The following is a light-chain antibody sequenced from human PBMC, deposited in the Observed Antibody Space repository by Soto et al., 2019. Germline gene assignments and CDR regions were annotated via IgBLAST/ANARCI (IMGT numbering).Light chain of an antibody. CDR1: SSDVGGYNY. Sequence: QSALTQPASVSGSPGQSITISCTGTSSDVGGYNYVSWYQQHPGKAPKLMIYDVSNRPSGVSNRFSGSKSGNTASLTISGXXAXXEAXXYCSSYTSSSTPVVFGGGTKVTVL. CDR3: SSYTSSSTPVV. V-gene: IGLV2-14*01. J-gene: IGLJ2*01. CDR2: DVS.